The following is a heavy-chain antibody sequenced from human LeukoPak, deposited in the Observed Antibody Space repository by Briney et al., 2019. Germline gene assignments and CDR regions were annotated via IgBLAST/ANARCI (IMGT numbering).Heavy chain of an antibody. V-gene: IGHV4-59*11. D-gene: IGHD4-11*01. Sequence: SETLSLTCTVSGGSISSHYWSWIRQPPGKGLEWIGYIYYSGSTNYNPSLKSRVTISVDTSKNQFSLKLSSVTAADTAVYYCARGYSNYLLSLISTDYYYYYMDVWGKGTTVTVSS. CDR2: IYYSGST. J-gene: IGHJ6*03. CDR3: ARGYSNYLLSLISTDYYYYYMDV. CDR1: GGSISSHY.